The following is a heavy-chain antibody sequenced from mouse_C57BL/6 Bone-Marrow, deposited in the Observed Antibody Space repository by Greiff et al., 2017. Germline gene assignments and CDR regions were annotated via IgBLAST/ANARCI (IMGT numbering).Heavy chain of an antibody. J-gene: IGHJ2*01. CDR3: ARGDDGYPYYFDY. CDR2: INPNNGGT. Sequence: EVQLQQSGPELVKPGASVKISCKASGYTFTDYYMNWVKQSHGKSLEWIGDINPNNGGTSYNQKFKGKATLTVDKSSSTAYMELRSLTSEDSAVYYCARGDDGYPYYFDYWGQGTTLTVSS. V-gene: IGHV1-26*01. D-gene: IGHD2-3*01. CDR1: GYTFTDYY.